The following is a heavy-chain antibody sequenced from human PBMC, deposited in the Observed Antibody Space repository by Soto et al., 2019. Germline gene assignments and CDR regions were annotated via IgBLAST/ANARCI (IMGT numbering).Heavy chain of an antibody. CDR2: IYYSGST. CDR1: GDSIGSYY. Sequence: SETLSLTCTVSGDSIGSYYWSWIRQPPGKGLEWIGYIYYSGSTNYNPSLKRRVTISVDTSKNQFSLKLSSVTAADTAVYYCARRYGGNFDYWGQGTLVTVSS. CDR3: ARRYGGNFDY. D-gene: IGHD3-16*01. V-gene: IGHV4-59*01. J-gene: IGHJ4*02.